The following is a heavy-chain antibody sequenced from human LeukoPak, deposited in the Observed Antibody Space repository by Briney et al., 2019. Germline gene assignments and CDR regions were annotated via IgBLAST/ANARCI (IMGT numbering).Heavy chain of an antibody. J-gene: IGHJ4*02. CDR2: IYSGGTT. CDR3: ARDRSVLPAD. Sequence: GGSLRLSCAASGFSVSTNYMSWVRQAPGKGLEWVSVIYSGGTTYYADSVKGRFTISRDNSKNTLYLQMNSLRAEDTAVYYCARDRSVLPADWGQGTLVTVSS. CDR1: GFSVSTNY. V-gene: IGHV3-53*01.